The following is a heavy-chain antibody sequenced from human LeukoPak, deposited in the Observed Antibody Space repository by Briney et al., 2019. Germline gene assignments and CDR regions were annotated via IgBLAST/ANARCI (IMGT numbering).Heavy chain of an antibody. CDR2: ISYSGST. CDR3: ARVLREELGGYFDY. V-gene: IGHV4-39*07. J-gene: IGHJ4*02. CDR1: DGSISSSSYY. Sequence: SETLSLTCTVSDGSISSSSYYWGWIRQPPGKGLEWIGSISYSGSTYYNSSLKSRVTISVDTSKNQFSLKLSSVTAADTAVYYCARVLREELGGYFDYWGQGTLVTVSS. D-gene: IGHD1-26*01.